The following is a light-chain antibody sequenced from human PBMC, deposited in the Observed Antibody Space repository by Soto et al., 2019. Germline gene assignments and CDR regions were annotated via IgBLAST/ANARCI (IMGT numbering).Light chain of an antibody. Sequence: EIVLTQSPGTLSLSPGERATLSCRASQSVSSSYLAWYQQKLGQAPRLLIYGASSRATGIPDRFSGSGSGTDFPLTISRLEPEDLAVYYCQQYGSSPTFGQGTKVEIK. V-gene: IGKV3-20*01. CDR3: QQYGSSPT. J-gene: IGKJ1*01. CDR2: GAS. CDR1: QSVSSSY.